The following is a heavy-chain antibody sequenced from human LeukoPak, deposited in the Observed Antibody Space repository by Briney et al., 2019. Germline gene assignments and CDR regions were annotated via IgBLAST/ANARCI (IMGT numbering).Heavy chain of an antibody. V-gene: IGHV4-59*01. D-gene: IGHD6-13*01. CDR1: GGSISSYY. J-gene: IGHJ4*02. Sequence: KPSETLSLTCTVSGGSISSYYWSWLRQPPGKGLEWIGYIYYSGTTNYNPSLKSRVTISVDTPKNQFSLKLSSVTAADTAVYYCARGVYIAAAQYGYWGQGTLVTVSS. CDR2: IYYSGTT. CDR3: ARGVYIAAAQYGY.